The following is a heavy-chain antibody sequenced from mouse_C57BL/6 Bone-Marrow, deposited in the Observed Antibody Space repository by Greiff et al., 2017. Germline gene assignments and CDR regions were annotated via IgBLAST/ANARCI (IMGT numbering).Heavy chain of an antibody. J-gene: IGHJ2*02. CDR2: IYPGDGDT. D-gene: IGHD2-2*01. Sequence: VQLQQSGPELVKPGASVKISCKASGYAFSSSWMNWVKQRPGKGLEWIGRIYPGDGDTNYNGKFKGKATLTADKSSSTAYMQLSSRTSEDSAVYFCARWGYDGDYGGQGTSLTVSS. CDR1: GYAFSSSW. V-gene: IGHV1-82*01. CDR3: ARWGYDGDY.